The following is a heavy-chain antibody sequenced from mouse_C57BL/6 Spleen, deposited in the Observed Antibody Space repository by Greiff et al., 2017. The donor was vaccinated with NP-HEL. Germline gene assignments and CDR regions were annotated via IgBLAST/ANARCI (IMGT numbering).Heavy chain of an antibody. J-gene: IGHJ4*01. CDR2: IYPGSGST. CDR3: ARDGKTRYYAMDY. D-gene: IGHD1-1*01. CDR1: GYTFTSYW. Sequence: QVQLKQPGAELVKPGASVKMSCKASGYTFTSYWITWVKQRPGQGLKWIGDIYPGSGSTNYNEKFKSKATLTVDTSSSTAYMQLSSLTSEDSAVYYCARDGKTRYYAMDYWGQGTSVTVSS. V-gene: IGHV1-55*01.